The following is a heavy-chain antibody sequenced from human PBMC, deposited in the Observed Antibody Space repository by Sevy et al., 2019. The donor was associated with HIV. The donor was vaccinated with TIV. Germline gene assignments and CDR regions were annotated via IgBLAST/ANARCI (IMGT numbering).Heavy chain of an antibody. D-gene: IGHD1-26*01. J-gene: IGHJ6*02. CDR2: IYASGRT. CDR1: GDSICSGDSF. V-gene: IGHV4-61*02. Sequence: SETLSLTCSVSGDSICSGDSFWSWIRQPAGRGLEWIGRIYASGRTMYNPSLKSRLTLSVDTSKNQFSLELTSVTAADTAVYYCARDGIKRDYYYATDVWGQGTPVTVSS. CDR3: ARDGIKRDYYYATDV.